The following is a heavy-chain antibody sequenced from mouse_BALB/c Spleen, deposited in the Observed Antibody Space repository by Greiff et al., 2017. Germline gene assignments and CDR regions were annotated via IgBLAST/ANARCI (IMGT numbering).Heavy chain of an antibody. J-gene: IGHJ4*01. CDR3: ASDGYFAMDY. CDR1: GYTFTSYW. CDR2: IYPGDGDT. Sequence: QVQLQQSGAELARPGASVKLSCKASGYTFTSYWMQWVKQRPGQGLEWTGAIYPGDGDTRYTQKFKGKATLTADKSSSTAYMQLSSLASEDSAVYYCASDGYFAMDYWGQGTSVTVSS. V-gene: IGHV1-87*01. D-gene: IGHD2-3*01.